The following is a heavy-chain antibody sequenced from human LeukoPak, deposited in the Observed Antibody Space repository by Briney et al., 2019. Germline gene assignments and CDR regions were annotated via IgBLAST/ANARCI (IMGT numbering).Heavy chain of an antibody. J-gene: IGHJ4*02. CDR3: ARIGGDSHFDY. CDR1: GGSISSYY. CDR2: IYTSGST. V-gene: IGHV4-4*09. D-gene: IGHD3-3*01. Sequence: PSETLSLTCTVSGGSISSYYWSWIRQPPGKGLEWIGYIYTSGSTNYNPSLKSRVTISVDTSKNQFSLKLSSVTAADTAVYYCARIGGDSHFDYWGQGTLVTVSS.